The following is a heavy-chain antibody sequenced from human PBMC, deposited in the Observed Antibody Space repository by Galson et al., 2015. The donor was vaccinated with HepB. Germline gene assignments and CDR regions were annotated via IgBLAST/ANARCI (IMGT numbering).Heavy chain of an antibody. J-gene: IGHJ1*01. CDR3: AAGGYSSGYYNAPEYFQH. D-gene: IGHD3-22*01. CDR2: IVVGSGNT. V-gene: IGHV1-58*02. Sequence: SVKVSCKASGFTFTSSAMQWVRQARGQRLEWIGWIVVGSGNTNYAQKFQERVTITRDMSTSTAYMELSSLRSEDTAVYYCAAGGYSSGYYNAPEYFQHWGQRTLVTVSS. CDR1: GFTFTSSA.